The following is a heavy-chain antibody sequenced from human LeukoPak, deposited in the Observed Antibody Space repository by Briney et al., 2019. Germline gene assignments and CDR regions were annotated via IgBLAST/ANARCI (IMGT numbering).Heavy chain of an antibody. CDR3: ASRKPYCGTGSCYETLDY. J-gene: IGHJ4*02. D-gene: IGHD2-15*01. Sequence: ASVKVSCKASGYTFTGYYMHWVRQAPRQGLEWMGWINTYNGNTNYAQKLQGRVTMTTDTSTSTAYMDLRSLRSDDTAVYYCASRKPYCGTGSCYETLDYWGQGTLVTVSS. CDR1: GYTFTGYY. CDR2: INTYNGNT. V-gene: IGHV1-18*04.